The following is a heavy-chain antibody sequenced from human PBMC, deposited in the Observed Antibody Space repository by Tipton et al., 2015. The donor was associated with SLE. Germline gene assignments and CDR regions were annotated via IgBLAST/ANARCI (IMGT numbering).Heavy chain of an antibody. V-gene: IGHV3-30-3*01. D-gene: IGHD3-10*01. CDR3: AREDRVTGFDY. CDR1: GFTFSSYA. J-gene: IGHJ4*02. CDR2: ISYDGTNK. Sequence: SLRLSCAASGFTFSSYAMPWVRQAPGKGLEWVAVISYDGTNKYYAASVKGRFTISRDNSKNTLYLQMNSLRAEDTAVYYCAREDRVTGFDYWGQGTLVTVSS.